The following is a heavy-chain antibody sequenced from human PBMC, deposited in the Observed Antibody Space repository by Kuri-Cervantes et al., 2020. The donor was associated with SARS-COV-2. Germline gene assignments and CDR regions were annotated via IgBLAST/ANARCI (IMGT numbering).Heavy chain of an antibody. Sequence: GESLKSSCAASGFTFDNYTMHWVRQAPGKGLEWVSLISWDGGSTYYADSVKGRFTISRDNAKNSLYLQMNSQRAEDTAVYYCPIWNTGLNQIDYWGQGTLVTVSS. J-gene: IGHJ4*02. CDR1: GFTFDNYT. D-gene: IGHD1/OR15-1a*01. CDR3: PIWNTGLNQIDY. V-gene: IGHV3-43*01. CDR2: ISWDGGST.